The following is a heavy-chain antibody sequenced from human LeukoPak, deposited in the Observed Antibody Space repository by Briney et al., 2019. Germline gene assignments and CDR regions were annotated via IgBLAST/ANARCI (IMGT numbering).Heavy chain of an antibody. J-gene: IGHJ5*02. CDR3: ARGGPNYYGSGSYIFYWFDP. D-gene: IGHD3-10*01. CDR2: INPSGGST. CDR1: GYTFTSYY. Sequence: ASVKVSCKASGYTFTSYYMHWVQQAPGQGLEWMGIINPSGGSTSYAQKFQGRVTMTRDTSISTAYMELSRLRSDDTAVYYCARGGPNYYGSGSYIFYWFDPWGQGTLVTVSS. V-gene: IGHV1-46*01.